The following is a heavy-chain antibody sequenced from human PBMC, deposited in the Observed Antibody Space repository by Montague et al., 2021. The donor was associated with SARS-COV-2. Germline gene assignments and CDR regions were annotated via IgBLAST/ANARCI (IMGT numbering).Heavy chain of an antibody. CDR1: GFTFSDYA. CDR2: ISWNSGSR. V-gene: IGHV3-9*01. J-gene: IGHJ3*02. D-gene: IGHD3-10*01. Sequence: SLRLSCSASGFTFSDYAMHWVRQTPGKGLEWVSGISWNSGSRGYADSVKGRFTIYRDNAKSSLYLQMNSLRTEDTAFYYCAKDYYFGAFDIWGQGTMVTVSS. CDR3: AKDYYFGAFDI.